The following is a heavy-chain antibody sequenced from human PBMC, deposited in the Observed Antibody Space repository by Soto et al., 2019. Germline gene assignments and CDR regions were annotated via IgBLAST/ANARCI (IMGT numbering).Heavy chain of an antibody. Sequence: ASVKVSCKASGYTFTSYGISWVRQAPGQGLEWMGWISAYNGNTNYAQKLQGRVTMTTDTSTGTAYMELRSLRSDDTAVYYCARNGDYAYYYGMDVWGQGTTVTVSS. V-gene: IGHV1-18*01. J-gene: IGHJ6*02. CDR1: GYTFTSYG. CDR2: ISAYNGNT. D-gene: IGHD4-17*01. CDR3: ARNGDYAYYYGMDV.